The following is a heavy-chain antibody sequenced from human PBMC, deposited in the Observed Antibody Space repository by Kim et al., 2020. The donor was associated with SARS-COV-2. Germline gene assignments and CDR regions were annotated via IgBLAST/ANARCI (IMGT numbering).Heavy chain of an antibody. CDR1: GYTLTELS. V-gene: IGHV1-24*01. CDR2: FDPEDGET. D-gene: IGHD3-10*01. Sequence: ASVKVSCKVSGYTLTELSMHWVRQAPGKGLEWMGGFDPEDGETIYAQKFQGRVTMTEDTSTDTAYMELSSLRSEDTAVYYCATGYYYGSGSYYNLFDYWGQGTLVTVSS. CDR3: ATGYYYGSGSYYNLFDY. J-gene: IGHJ4*02.